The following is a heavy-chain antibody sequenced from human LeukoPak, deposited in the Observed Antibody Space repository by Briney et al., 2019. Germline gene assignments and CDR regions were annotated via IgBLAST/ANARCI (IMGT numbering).Heavy chain of an antibody. CDR1: GFSLSDYG. J-gene: IGHJ4*02. CDR2: ISGSSYI. D-gene: IGHD4-17*01. Sequence: GGSLRLSCSASGFSLSDYGINWVRQAPGKGLEWVSSISGSSYIYYEDSVKGRFTISRDNAKNSLYLQVNSLRVEDTAVYYCARDSYGDYSFDYWGQGTLVTVSS. V-gene: IGHV3-69-1*01. CDR3: ARDSYGDYSFDY.